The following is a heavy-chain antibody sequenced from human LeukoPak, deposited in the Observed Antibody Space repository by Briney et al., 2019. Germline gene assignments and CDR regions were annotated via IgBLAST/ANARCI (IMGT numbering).Heavy chain of an antibody. Sequence: PSETLSLTCTVSGGSISSGDYYWSWIRQPAGKGLEWIGRIYTSGSTNYNPSLKSRVTMSVDTSKNQFSLKLSSVTAADTAVYYCARDPLLSSSRPEVNWFDPWGQGTLVTVSS. CDR1: GGSISSGDYY. J-gene: IGHJ5*02. CDR2: IYTSGST. D-gene: IGHD6-13*01. V-gene: IGHV4-61*02. CDR3: ARDPLLSSSRPEVNWFDP.